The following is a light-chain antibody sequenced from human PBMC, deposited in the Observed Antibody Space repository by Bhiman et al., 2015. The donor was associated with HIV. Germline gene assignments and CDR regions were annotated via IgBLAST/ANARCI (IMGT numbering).Light chain of an antibody. J-gene: IGLJ1*01. CDR1: SGDVGGYNY. CDR3: SSYTTSSTYV. Sequence: QSALTQPASVSGSPGQSITISCTGTSGDVGGYNYVAWFQQHPAKAPKLIIYDVSNRPSGVSNRFSGSKSDNTASLTISGLQAEDEADYYCSSYTTSSTYVFGTGTKVTVL. CDR2: DVS. V-gene: IGLV2-14*03.